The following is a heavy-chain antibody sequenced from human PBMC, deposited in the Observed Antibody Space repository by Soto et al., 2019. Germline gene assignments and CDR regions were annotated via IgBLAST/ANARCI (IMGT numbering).Heavy chain of an antibody. CDR2: IIPILGIA. CDR1: GGTFSSYT. V-gene: IGHV1-69*02. J-gene: IGHJ6*02. D-gene: IGHD6-6*01. CDR3: AKHLDRLDYYYDGMDV. Sequence: QVQLVQSGAEVKKPGSSVKVSCKASGGTFSSYTISWVRQAPGQGLEWMGRIIPILGIANYAQKFQGRVTITADKSTSTAYMELSSLRSEDTAVYYCAKHLDRLDYYYDGMDVWGQGTTVTVSS.